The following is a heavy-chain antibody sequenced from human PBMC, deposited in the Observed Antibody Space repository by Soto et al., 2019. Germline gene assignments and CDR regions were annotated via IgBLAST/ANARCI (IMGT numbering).Heavy chain of an antibody. Sequence: ASVKVSCKASGSTFTSHDMNWVRQAPGQGLEWMGIIIPSLVSTMYTQKFQGRVTMTTDTSTSTVYMTLSSLRSDDTAIYYCARETYGCRSRSDTYNASDFWGQGAMVTVSS. CDR2: IIPSLVST. V-gene: IGHV1-46*01. CDR1: GSTFTSHD. J-gene: IGHJ3*01. D-gene: IGHD6-13*01. CDR3: ARETYGCRSRSDTYNASDF.